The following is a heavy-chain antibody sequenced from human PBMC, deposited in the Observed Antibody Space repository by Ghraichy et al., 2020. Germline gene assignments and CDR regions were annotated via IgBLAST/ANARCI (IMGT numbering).Heavy chain of an antibody. CDR1: GFTFRRYA. Sequence: GGSLRLSCASSGFTFRRYAMTWVRQAPGKGLEWVSAISASGDDTYYPDSVRGRFTISRDSSKNTMYLQMNSLRVEDTALYYCAKNINSGYHYYMDVWGKGTTVTVSS. CDR3: AKNINSGYHYYMDV. J-gene: IGHJ6*03. V-gene: IGHV3-23*01. CDR2: ISASGDDT. D-gene: IGHD4-23*01.